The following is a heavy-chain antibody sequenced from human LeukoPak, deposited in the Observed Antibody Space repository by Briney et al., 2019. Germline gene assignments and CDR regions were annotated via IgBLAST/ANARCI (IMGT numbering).Heavy chain of an antibody. J-gene: IGHJ4*01. CDR1: GFTFSSYA. V-gene: IGHV3-23*01. CDR3: AKLARITFGGVIKPDYFDY. Sequence: GGSLRLPCAASGFTFSSYAMSWVRQAPGKGLEWVSAISGSGGSTYYADSVKGRFTISRDNSKNTLYLQMNSLRAEDTAVYYCAKLARITFGGVIKPDYFDYWGQGTLVTVSS. D-gene: IGHD3-16*02. CDR2: ISGSGGST.